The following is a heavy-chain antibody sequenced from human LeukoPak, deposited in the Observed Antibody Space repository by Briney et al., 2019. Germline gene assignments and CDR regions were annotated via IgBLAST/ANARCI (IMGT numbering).Heavy chain of an antibody. Sequence: GASVKVSCKASGGTFSSYAISWVRQAPGQGLKWMGGINPIFGIANYAQKFQGRVTITADKSTSTAYMELSSLRSEDTAVYYCASLNSSGSEDWGQGTLVTVSS. CDR3: ASLNSSGSED. J-gene: IGHJ4*02. D-gene: IGHD3-22*01. V-gene: IGHV1-69*10. CDR1: GGTFSSYA. CDR2: INPIFGIA.